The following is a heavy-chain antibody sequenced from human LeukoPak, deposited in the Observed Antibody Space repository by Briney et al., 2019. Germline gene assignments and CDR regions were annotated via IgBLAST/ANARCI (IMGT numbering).Heavy chain of an antibody. Sequence: GGSLRLSCAASGFTFSSYSMNWVRQAPGKGLVWVSRINSDGRSTVYADSVKGRFTISRDNAKNTLYLQMNSLRDGDTAVYYCARDRYSSGWFGYWGQGTLVTVSS. CDR2: INSDGRST. D-gene: IGHD6-19*01. V-gene: IGHV3-74*01. J-gene: IGHJ4*02. CDR3: ARDRYSSGWFGY. CDR1: GFTFSSYS.